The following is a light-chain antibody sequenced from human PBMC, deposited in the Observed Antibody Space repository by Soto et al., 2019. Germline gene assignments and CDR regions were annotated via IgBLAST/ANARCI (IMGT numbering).Light chain of an antibody. Sequence: DIVMTQSPATLCVSPGERAILSCRSSQTVSRNLAWYQQKPGQAPRLLFYGASTRATGIPARFSGSGSGTEFTLTISSLQPDDFATYYCQHYKMYSPWTFGQGTKVDIK. V-gene: IGKV3-15*01. J-gene: IGKJ1*01. CDR1: QTVSRN. CDR3: QHYKMYSPWT. CDR2: GAS.